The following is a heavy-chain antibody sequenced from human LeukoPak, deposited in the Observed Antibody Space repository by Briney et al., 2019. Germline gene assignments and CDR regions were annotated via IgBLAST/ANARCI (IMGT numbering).Heavy chain of an antibody. J-gene: IGHJ6*03. CDR2: ISGSGLST. CDR3: ARDPYSGSYSDYYYYYMDV. V-gene: IGHV3-23*01. CDR1: GFTFYDYG. Sequence: PGGSLRLSCAASGFTFYDYGMTWVRQAPGKGLEWVSTISGSGLSTYYADSVKGRFTISRDNSNNTVFLQMNSLRAEDTAVYYCARDPYSGSYSDYYYYYMDVWGKGTTVTVSS. D-gene: IGHD1-26*01.